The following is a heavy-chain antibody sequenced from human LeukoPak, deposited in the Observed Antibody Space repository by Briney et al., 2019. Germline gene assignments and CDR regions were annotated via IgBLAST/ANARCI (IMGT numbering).Heavy chain of an antibody. CDR2: IYYSGST. CDR3: VRHEGGDGFYSYYYGMDV. Sequence: SETLSLTCTVSGGSISSYYWRWIRQPPGKGLEWIGYIYYSGSTNYNPSLKSRVTISVDTSKNQFSLKLSSVTAADTAVYYCVRHEGGDGFYSYYYGMDVWGQGTTVTVSS. CDR1: GGSISSYY. D-gene: IGHD5-12*01. J-gene: IGHJ6*02. V-gene: IGHV4-59*08.